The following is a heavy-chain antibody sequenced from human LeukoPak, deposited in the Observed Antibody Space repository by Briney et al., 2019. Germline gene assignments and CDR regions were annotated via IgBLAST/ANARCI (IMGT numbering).Heavy chain of an antibody. CDR3: VTGGHYFGT. CDR1: GFTFSNAW. CDR2: IKRKSDGGTP. D-gene: IGHD3-10*01. J-gene: IGHJ4*02. V-gene: IGHV3-15*01. Sequence: PGGSLRLSCAASGFTFSNAWMSWVRQAPGKGLEWVGRIKRKSDGGTPDYAAPVKGRFTILRDDSINTLYLQMNSLKTDDTAVYHCVTGGHYFGTWGQGTLVTVSP.